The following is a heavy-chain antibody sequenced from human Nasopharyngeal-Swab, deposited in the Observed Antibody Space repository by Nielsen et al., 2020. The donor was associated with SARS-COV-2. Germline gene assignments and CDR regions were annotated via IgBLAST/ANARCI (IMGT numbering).Heavy chain of an antibody. CDR1: GYTFPNYA. CDR2: INTNTGNP. D-gene: IGHD6-19*01. Sequence: ASVTDSCKAFGYTFPNYALNWVRQPPGQGLEWMGWINTNTGNPTYAQGFTGRFVFSLDTSVSTAYLQISGLKSEDTAVYRCAREGDASVPGTLFDYWGQGTQVTVSS. V-gene: IGHV7-4-1*02. CDR3: AREGDASVPGTLFDY. J-gene: IGHJ4*02.